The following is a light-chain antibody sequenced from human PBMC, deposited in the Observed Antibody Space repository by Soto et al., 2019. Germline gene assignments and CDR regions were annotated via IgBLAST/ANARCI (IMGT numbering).Light chain of an antibody. J-gene: IGKJ4*01. CDR3: QHYVNWPLT. V-gene: IGKV3-15*01. Sequence: DIVLTQSPGTLSLSPGERATLSCRASQSVSRSYLAWYHHKPFQTPRLLXXXXXXRATGVPARFSGSRSGAEFTLTISSLQSEDFAVYYCQHYVNWPLTFGGGTKVDIK. CDR2: XXX. CDR1: QSVSRSY.